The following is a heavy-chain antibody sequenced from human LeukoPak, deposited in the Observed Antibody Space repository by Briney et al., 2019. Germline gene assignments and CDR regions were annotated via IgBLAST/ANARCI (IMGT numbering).Heavy chain of an antibody. D-gene: IGHD4-17*01. CDR1: GGSISSYY. CDR2: IYYSGST. Sequence: SETLSLTCTVSGGSISSYYWSWIRQPPGKGLEWIGYIYYSGSTSYNPSLKSRVTISVDTSKNQFSLKLSSVTAADTAVYYCARHRGEYGDYGGWFDPWGQGTLVTVSS. CDR3: ARHRGEYGDYGGWFDP. V-gene: IGHV4-59*08. J-gene: IGHJ5*02.